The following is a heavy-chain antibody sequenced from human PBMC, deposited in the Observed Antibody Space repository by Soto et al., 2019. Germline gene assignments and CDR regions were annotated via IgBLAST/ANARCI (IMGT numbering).Heavy chain of an antibody. Sequence: ASVNVSCKASGYTFTSYAMHWVRQAPGQRLEWMGWINAGNGNTKSSQNFQGRVTITRDTSASTAYMELSSLRSEDTAVYYCARPSRGILTGRYYFDYWGQGTLVTVSS. CDR3: ARPSRGILTGRYYFDY. J-gene: IGHJ4*02. CDR2: INAGNGNT. CDR1: GYTFTSYA. D-gene: IGHD3-9*01. V-gene: IGHV1-3*01.